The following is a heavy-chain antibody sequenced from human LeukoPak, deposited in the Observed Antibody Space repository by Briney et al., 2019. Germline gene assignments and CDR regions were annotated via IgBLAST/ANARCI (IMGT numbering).Heavy chain of an antibody. CDR1: GGSISSSSYY. D-gene: IGHD3-10*01. V-gene: IGHV4-39*01. CDR2: IYYSGST. Sequence: PSETLSLTCTVSGGSISSSSYYWGWIRQPPGKGLEWIGSIYYSGSTYYNASLKSRVTISVDTSKNQFSLKLSSVTAADTAVYYCARLYYYGSGSSRPEWGQGTLVTVSS. J-gene: IGHJ4*02. CDR3: ARLYYYGSGSSRPE.